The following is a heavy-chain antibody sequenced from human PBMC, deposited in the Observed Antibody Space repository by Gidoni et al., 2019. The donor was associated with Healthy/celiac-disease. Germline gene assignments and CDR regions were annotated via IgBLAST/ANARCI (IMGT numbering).Heavy chain of an antibody. J-gene: IGHJ6*02. CDR2: INHSGST. Sequence: QVQLQQWGAGLLKPSETLSLTCAVYGGSFSGYYWSWIRQPPGKGLEWIGEINHSGSTNYNPSLKSRVTISVDTSKNQFSLKLSSVTAADTAVYYCARGTNPSGGYYYGMDVWGQGTTVTVSS. CDR1: GGSFSGYY. CDR3: ARGTNPSGGYYYGMDV. V-gene: IGHV4-34*01.